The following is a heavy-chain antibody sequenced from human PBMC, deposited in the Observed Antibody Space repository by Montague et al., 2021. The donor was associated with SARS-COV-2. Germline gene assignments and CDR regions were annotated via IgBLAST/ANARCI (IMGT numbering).Heavy chain of an antibody. D-gene: IGHD6-19*01. Sequence: SETLSLTCGVSGGSIATDTWWCWVRQPPGKGLVWFGEIFQCGSTNYNPSLLGRVTISLDKSKNQFSLRLTSVTAADTAVYFCARGCGSGWHCFDDWGQGTLVIVSS. CDR3: ARGCGSGWHCFDD. V-gene: IGHV4-4*02. CDR2: IFQCGST. CDR1: GGSIATDTW. J-gene: IGHJ4*02.